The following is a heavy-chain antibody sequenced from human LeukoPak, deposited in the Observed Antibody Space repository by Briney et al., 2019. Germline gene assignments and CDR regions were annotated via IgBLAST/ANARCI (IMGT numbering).Heavy chain of an antibody. CDR2: IYYSGST. CDR1: GGSISSYY. CDR3: ARGQLLTMEPFDY. Sequence: SETLSLTXTVSGGSISSYYWSWIRQPPGKGLEWIGYIYYSGSTNYNPSLKSRVTISVDTSKNQFSLKLSSVTAADTAVYYCARGQLLTMEPFDYWGQGTLVTVSS. D-gene: IGHD2-2*01. J-gene: IGHJ4*02. V-gene: IGHV4-59*01.